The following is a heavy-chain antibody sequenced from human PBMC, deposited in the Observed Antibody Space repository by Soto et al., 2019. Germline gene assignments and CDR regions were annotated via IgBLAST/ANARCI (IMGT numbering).Heavy chain of an antibody. CDR3: ARQSLALRKNNWFDP. CDR2: IFYLGSS. CDR1: GDSIISSDFY. J-gene: IGHJ5*02. Sequence: SETLSLTCTVSGDSIISSDFYWGWVRQPPGKGLEWIGSIFYLGSSYYNPSLKSRVTMSVDTSKNQFSLRLRSVTAADTALYFCARQSLALRKNNWFDPWGQGIMVT. V-gene: IGHV4-39*01. D-gene: IGHD3-3*02.